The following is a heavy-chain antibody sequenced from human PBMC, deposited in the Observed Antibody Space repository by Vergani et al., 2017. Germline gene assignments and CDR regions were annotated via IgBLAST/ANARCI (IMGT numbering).Heavy chain of an antibody. CDR3: ARDQALQVVPLGPNWFDP. V-gene: IGHV1-18*01. CDR2: ISAYNGNT. CDR1: GYTFTSYG. D-gene: IGHD6-13*01. J-gene: IGHJ5*02. Sequence: QVQLVQSGAEVKKPGASVKVSCKASGYTFTSYGISWVRQAPGQGVEWMGWISAYNGNTNYAQKIQGRVTMTTDTYTSTAYMELRSLRSDDTAVYYCARDQALQVVPLGPNWFDPWGQGTLVTVSS.